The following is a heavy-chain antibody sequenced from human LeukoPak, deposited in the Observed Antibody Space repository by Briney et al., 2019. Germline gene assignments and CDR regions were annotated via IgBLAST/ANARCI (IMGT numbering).Heavy chain of an antibody. V-gene: IGHV3-23*01. J-gene: IGHJ4*02. Sequence: PGGSLRLSCAASGFAFSSYAMSWVRQAPGKGLEWVSAITGSGGSTFYADSVKGRFTFSRDNSKNTLYLQMNSLRAEDTAVYCCARGPLYSSGWFFRGQGTLVTVSS. CDR2: ITGSGGST. CDR1: GFAFSSYA. CDR3: ARGPLYSSGWFF. D-gene: IGHD6-19*01.